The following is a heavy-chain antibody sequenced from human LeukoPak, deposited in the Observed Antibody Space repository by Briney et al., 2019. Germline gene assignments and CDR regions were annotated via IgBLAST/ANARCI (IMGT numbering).Heavy chain of an antibody. D-gene: IGHD3-22*01. J-gene: IGHJ4*02. V-gene: IGHV1-69*04. CDR1: GGTFSSYA. CDR3: AREKYYYDSSGSSPIRY. Sequence: SVKVSCKASGGTFSSYAISWVRQAPGQGLEWMGRIIPILGIANYAQKFQGRVTITADKSTSTAYMELSSLRSDDTAVYYCAREKYYYDSSGSSPIRYWGQGTLVTVSS. CDR2: IIPILGIA.